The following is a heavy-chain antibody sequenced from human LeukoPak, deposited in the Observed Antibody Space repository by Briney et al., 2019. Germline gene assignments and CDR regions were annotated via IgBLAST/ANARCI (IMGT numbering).Heavy chain of an antibody. CDR3: ARHAYGSGWLLDN. V-gene: IGHV5-10-1*01. D-gene: IGHD6-19*01. CDR1: GYSFTTYW. J-gene: IGHJ4*02. CDR2: IDPSDSYN. Sequence: PGESLRISCKGSGYSFTTYWISWVRQMPGKGLDWMGRIDPSDSYNNYSPSFQGHVTISIDKSISTAYLQWSSLRASDTGVYYCARHAYGSGWLLDNWGQGTLVTVSS.